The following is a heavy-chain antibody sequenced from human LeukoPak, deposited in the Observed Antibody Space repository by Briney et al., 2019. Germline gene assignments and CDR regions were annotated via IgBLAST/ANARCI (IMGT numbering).Heavy chain of an antibody. CDR3: ARGGSCSGGSCYGVSGFDP. V-gene: IGHV1-3*01. CDR2: INAGNGNT. D-gene: IGHD2-15*01. Sequence: ASVKISCKASGYTFTSYAMHWVRQAPGQRLEWMGWINAGNGNTKYSQKFQGRVTITRDTSASTAYMELSSLRSEDTAVYYCARGGSCSGGSCYGVSGFDPWGQGTLGTVSS. J-gene: IGHJ5*02. CDR1: GYTFTSYA.